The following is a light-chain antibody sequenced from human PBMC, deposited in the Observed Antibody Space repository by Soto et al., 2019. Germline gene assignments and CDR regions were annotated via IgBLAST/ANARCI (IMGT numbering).Light chain of an antibody. V-gene: IGKV3-15*01. CDR1: QSVSNN. CDR2: GSS. J-gene: IGKJ5*01. Sequence: EVVMTQSPATLSVSPGERATLSCRASQSVSNNLAWYQQKPGQAPRLIVYGSSSRATDIPARFSGSGSGTDFTLTISSLQSEDFAVYYCLQYNNWPPITFGQGTRLEIK. CDR3: LQYNNWPPIT.